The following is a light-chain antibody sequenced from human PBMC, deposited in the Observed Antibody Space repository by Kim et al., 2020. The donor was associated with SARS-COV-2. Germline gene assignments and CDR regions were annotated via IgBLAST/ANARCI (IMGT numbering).Light chain of an antibody. J-gene: IGLJ2*01. CDR3: KSRDSRDNVV. CDR2: GTN. CDR1: SLRSYY. V-gene: IGLV3-19*01. Sequence: SSELTQDPAVSVALGQTVRITCQGDSLRSYYASWYQQKPRQAPVLVIYGTNNRPSGIPDRFSGSYSGNTASLTITGAQAEDEADFYCKSRDSRDNVVFGGGTQLTVL.